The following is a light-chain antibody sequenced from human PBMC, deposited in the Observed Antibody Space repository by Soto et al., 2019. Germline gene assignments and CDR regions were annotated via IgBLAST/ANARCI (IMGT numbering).Light chain of an antibody. V-gene: IGLV7-46*01. CDR2: DTS. CDR1: TGAVTSDHY. J-gene: IGLJ3*02. CDR3: LLSYSGVWV. Sequence: QAVVTQEPSLTVSPGGTVTLTCASSTGAVTSDHYPYWFQQKPGQAPRTLIFDTSSKHSWTPARLSGSLLGGKAALTLSGAQPEDEDEYYCLLSYSGVWVFGGGTKVTVL.